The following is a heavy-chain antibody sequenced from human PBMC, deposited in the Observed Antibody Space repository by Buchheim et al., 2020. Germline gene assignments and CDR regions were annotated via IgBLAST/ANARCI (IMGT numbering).Heavy chain of an antibody. CDR1: GYTFTSYD. D-gene: IGHD1-26*01. Sequence: QVQLVQSGAEVKKPGASVKVSCKASGYTFTSYDINWVRQATGQGLEWMGWMNPNSGNTGYAQKFQGRVTMTRTTSISTAYMELSSLRSEDTAVYYCARPYSGSYYFAYYYYGMDVWGQGTT. V-gene: IGHV1-8*01. J-gene: IGHJ6*02. CDR3: ARPYSGSYYFAYYYYGMDV. CDR2: MNPNSGNT.